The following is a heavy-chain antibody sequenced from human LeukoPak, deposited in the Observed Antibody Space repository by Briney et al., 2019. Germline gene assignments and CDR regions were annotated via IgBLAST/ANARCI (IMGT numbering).Heavy chain of an antibody. Sequence: PGGSLRRSCAASGFNFSSYWMHWVRQAPGKGLVWVSGINTDGRSTSYADSVKGRFTISRDNAKNTLYLQMNSLRAEDTAVYYCYGANAEHWGQGTLVTVSS. CDR1: GFNFSSYW. V-gene: IGHV3-74*01. CDR3: YGANAEH. D-gene: IGHD4-23*01. CDR2: INTDGRST. J-gene: IGHJ1*01.